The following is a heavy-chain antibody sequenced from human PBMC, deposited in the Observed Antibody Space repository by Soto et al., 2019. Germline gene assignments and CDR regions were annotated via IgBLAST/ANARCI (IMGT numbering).Heavy chain of an antibody. CDR2: IWYDGSNK. J-gene: IGHJ4*02. CDR3: ARDVAGDCGGDCYADY. V-gene: IGHV3-33*01. CDR1: GFTFSSYG. D-gene: IGHD2-21*02. Sequence: QVQLVESGGGVVQPGRSLRLCWAASGFTFSSYGMHWVRQAPGKGLEWVAVIWYDGSNKYYADSVKGRFTISRDNSKNTLYLQMSSLRAEDKAVYYCARDVAGDCGGDCYADYWGQGTLVTVSS.